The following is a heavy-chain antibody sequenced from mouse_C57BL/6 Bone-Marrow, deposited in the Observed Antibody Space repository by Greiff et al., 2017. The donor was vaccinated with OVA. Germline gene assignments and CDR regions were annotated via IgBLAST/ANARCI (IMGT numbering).Heavy chain of an antibody. CDR1: GYTFPRYW. Sequence: VQLQQPGAELVKPGASVKMSCKASGYTFPRYWITWVKQRPGQGLEWIGDIYPGSGSTTYNEKFKSKATLTVDTSSSTAYMQLSSLTSEDSAVYYCARGYGNLMDYWGQGTSVTVSS. J-gene: IGHJ4*01. V-gene: IGHV1-55*01. CDR2: IYPGSGST. D-gene: IGHD2-1*01. CDR3: ARGYGNLMDY.